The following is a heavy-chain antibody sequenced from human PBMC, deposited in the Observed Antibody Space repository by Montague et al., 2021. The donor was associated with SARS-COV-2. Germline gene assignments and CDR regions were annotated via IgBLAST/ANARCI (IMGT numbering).Heavy chain of an antibody. CDR2: IRGSGGST. Sequence: SRRLSWSASGFSFSFYAMSWVRQAPGKGLGWVSGIRGSGGSTYYADSVKGRFTISRDNSKNTLYLQMNSLRAGDTAVYYCARMDILTAYPDDYWGQGTLVTVSS. CDR1: GFSFSFYA. V-gene: IGHV3-23*01. D-gene: IGHD3-9*01. J-gene: IGHJ4*02. CDR3: ARMDILTAYPDDY.